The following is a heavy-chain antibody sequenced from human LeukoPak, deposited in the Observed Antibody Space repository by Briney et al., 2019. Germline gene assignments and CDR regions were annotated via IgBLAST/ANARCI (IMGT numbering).Heavy chain of an antibody. CDR1: GFTFTSSA. CDR3: AACYEVGATGEHAFDI. Sequence: APVKVSCKASGFTFTSSAVQWVRQARGQRLEWIGWIVVGSGNTNYAQKFQERVTITRDMSTSTAYMELSSLRSEDTAVYYCAACYEVGATGEHAFDIWGQGTMVTVSS. V-gene: IGHV1-58*01. CDR2: IVVGSGNT. J-gene: IGHJ3*02. D-gene: IGHD1-26*01.